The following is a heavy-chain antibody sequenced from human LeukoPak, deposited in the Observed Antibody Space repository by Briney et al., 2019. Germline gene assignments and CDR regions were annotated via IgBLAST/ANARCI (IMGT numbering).Heavy chain of an antibody. J-gene: IGHJ2*01. CDR3: TRELVSSGTGYFDL. CDR2: ITGSSTWT. D-gene: IGHD3-10*01. CDR1: GFTFGTFG. Sequence: TGGSLRLSCEASGFTFGTFGMAWVRQSPGKGLQWVSGITGSSTWTYYAASVEGRFTVSRDNSQNTLHLQMNSLRADDTAVYYCTRELVSSGTGYFDLWGRGTLVTVSS. V-gene: IGHV3-23*01.